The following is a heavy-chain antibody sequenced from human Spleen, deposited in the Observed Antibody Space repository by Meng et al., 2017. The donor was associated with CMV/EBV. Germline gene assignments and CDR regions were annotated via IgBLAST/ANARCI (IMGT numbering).Heavy chain of an antibody. V-gene: IGHV4-31*02. CDR2: IYYSGST. J-gene: IGHJ5*02. D-gene: IGHD2-2*02. Sequence: GYYWSWIRQHPGKGLEWIGYIYYSGSTYYNPSLKSRVTISVDTSKNQFSLKLSSVTAADTAVYYCARVAIVVVPAAILGSYNWFDPWGQGTLVTVSS. CDR1: GYY. CDR3: ARVAIVVVPAAILGSYNWFDP.